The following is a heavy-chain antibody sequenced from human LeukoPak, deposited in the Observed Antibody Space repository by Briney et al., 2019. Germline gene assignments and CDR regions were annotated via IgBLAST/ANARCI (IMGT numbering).Heavy chain of an antibody. Sequence: KPSETLSLTCTVSGYSISSGYYWGWIRQPPGKGLEWIGSIYHSGRTYYNPSLKSRVTISVDTSKNQFSLKLSSVTAADTAVYYCARRITGTTSDSFDYWGQGILVTVSS. J-gene: IGHJ4*02. CDR2: IYHSGRT. D-gene: IGHD1-20*01. CDR1: GYSISSGYY. CDR3: ARRITGTTSDSFDY. V-gene: IGHV4-38-2*02.